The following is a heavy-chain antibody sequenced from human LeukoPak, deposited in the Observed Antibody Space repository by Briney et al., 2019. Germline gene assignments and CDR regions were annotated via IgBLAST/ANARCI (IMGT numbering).Heavy chain of an antibody. V-gene: IGHV4-34*01. CDR1: GLTFSNYG. CDR2: INHSGST. D-gene: IGHD3-22*01. J-gene: IGHJ4*02. CDR3: ASIYDSSGYYPF. Sequence: GSLRLSCAASGLTFSNYGMTWVRQPPGKGLEWIREINHSGSTNYNPSLKSRVTISVDTSKNQLSLKLSSVTAADTAVYYCASIYDSSGYYPFWGQGTLVTVSS.